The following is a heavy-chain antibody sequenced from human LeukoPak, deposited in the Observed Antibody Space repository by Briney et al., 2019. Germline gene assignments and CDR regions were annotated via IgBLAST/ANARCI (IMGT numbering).Heavy chain of an antibody. D-gene: IGHD3-10*01. CDR3: AKDRRLWFGELGGFDY. Sequence: GGSLRLFCAASGFTFRTYGMHWVRQAPGKGLEWVAFIRYDGSNKYYADSVKGRFTISRDNSKNTLYLQMNSLRAEDTAVYYCAKDRRLWFGELGGFDYWGQGTLVTVSS. CDR1: GFTFRTYG. J-gene: IGHJ4*02. CDR2: IRYDGSNK. V-gene: IGHV3-30*02.